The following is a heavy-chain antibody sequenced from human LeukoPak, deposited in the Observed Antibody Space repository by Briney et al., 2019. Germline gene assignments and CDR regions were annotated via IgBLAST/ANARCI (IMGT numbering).Heavy chain of an antibody. Sequence: GGSLRLSCAASGFTFSSYAMSWVRQTPGKGLEWVSSISSSSSYIYYADSVKGRFTISRDNGKNSLYLQMNSLRAEDTAVYYCARALHNDSSGYLSGCFDYWGQGTLVTVSS. CDR2: ISSSSSYI. D-gene: IGHD3-22*01. J-gene: IGHJ4*02. CDR3: ARALHNDSSGYLSGCFDY. V-gene: IGHV3-21*01. CDR1: GFTFSSYA.